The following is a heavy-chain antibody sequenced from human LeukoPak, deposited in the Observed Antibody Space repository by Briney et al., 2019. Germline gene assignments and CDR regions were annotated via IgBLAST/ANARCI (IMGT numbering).Heavy chain of an antibody. CDR2: IDRDGGVR. D-gene: IGHD1-14*01. CDR1: GFTFSSYW. CDR3: ARDPGSSVFDL. V-gene: IGHV3-7*01. J-gene: IGHJ4*02. Sequence: PGGSLRLSCAASGFTFSSYWMSWVRQTPENGLEFVGNIDRDGGVRNYMDSLKGRCTISRDNGKKSLYLEIISLRADDTAVYYCARDPGSSVFDLWGRGALVTVSS.